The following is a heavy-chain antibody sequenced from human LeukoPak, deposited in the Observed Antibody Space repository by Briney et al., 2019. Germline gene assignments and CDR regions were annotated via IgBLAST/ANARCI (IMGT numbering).Heavy chain of an antibody. CDR2: ISYDGSNK. CDR3: ARDRYSYGPGWHFDL. Sequence: GGSLRLSCAASGFTFSSYAMHWVRQAPGKGLEWVAVISYDGSNKYYADSVKGRFTISRDNSKNTLYLQMNSLRAEDTAVYYCARDRYSYGPGWHFDLWGRGTLVTVSS. D-gene: IGHD5-18*01. J-gene: IGHJ2*01. V-gene: IGHV3-30-3*01. CDR1: GFTFSSYA.